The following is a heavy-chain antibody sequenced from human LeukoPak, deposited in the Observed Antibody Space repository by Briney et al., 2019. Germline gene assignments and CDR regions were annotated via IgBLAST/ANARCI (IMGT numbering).Heavy chain of an antibody. CDR2: MSSGGTYI. CDR1: GFNFNSYA. J-gene: IGHJ4*02. V-gene: IGHV3-21*06. CDR3: ARDRPTGASRVFVIQ. D-gene: IGHD5-18*01. Sequence: GGSLRLSCAVSGFNFNSYAMTWVRQAPGKGLEWISSMSSGGTYIYYADSVRGRFTISRDNTKNSLYLLMNDLRVEDTALYYGARDRPTGASRVFVIQWGQGTPVTVSS.